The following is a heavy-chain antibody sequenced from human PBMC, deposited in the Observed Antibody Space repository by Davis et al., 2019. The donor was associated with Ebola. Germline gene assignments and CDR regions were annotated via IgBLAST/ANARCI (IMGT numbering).Heavy chain of an antibody. J-gene: IGHJ4*02. D-gene: IGHD6-6*01. CDR2: IYYSGST. V-gene: IGHV4-39*01. Sequence: SETLSLTCTVSGGSISGSYWGWIRQPPGKGLEWIGSIYYSGSTYYNPSLKSRVTISVDTSKNQFSLKLSSVTAADTAVYYCATLIAAVDYWGQGTLVTVSS. CDR1: GGSISGSY. CDR3: ATLIAAVDY.